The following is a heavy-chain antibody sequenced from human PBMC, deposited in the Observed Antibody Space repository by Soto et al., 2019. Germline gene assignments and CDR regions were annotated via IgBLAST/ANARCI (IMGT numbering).Heavy chain of an antibody. CDR1: GYSISSGGYY. CDR2: IYYSGST. Sequence: XETLSPTCTVSGYSISSGGYYWSWIRQHPGKGLEWIGYIYYSGSTNYNPSLKSRVTISVDTSKNQFSLKLSSVTAADTAVYYCARLALLSSGATNRYYYYGMDVWGQGTTVTVSS. J-gene: IGHJ6*02. V-gene: IGHV4-61*08. CDR3: ARLALLSSGATNRYYYYGMDV. D-gene: IGHD1-26*01.